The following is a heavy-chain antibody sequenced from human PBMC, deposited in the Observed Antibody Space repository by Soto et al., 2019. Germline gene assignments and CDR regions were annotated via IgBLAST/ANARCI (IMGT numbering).Heavy chain of an antibody. D-gene: IGHD2-15*01. V-gene: IGHV4-31*03. CDR1: GGSISSGGYY. CDR3: ARENCSGGSCYSSYFDY. CDR2: IYYSGST. J-gene: IGHJ4*02. Sequence: ASETLSLTCTVSGGSISSGGYYWSWIRQHPGKGLEWIGYIYYSGSTYYNPSLKSRVTISVDTSKNQFSLKLSSVTAADTAVYYCARENCSGGSCYSSYFDYWGQGTLVTVSS.